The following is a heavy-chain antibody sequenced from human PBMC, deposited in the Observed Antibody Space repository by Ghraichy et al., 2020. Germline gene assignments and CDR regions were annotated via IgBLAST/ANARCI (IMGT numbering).Heavy chain of an antibody. J-gene: IGHJ4*02. Sequence: GGSLRLSCVGSEFSFNKFWMSWVRQAPGKGLEWVASIKQGGGEKHYADSLKGRIAISRDNTQNSLFLQLESLRVDDTAVYYCARARGGWCTTTNCFAEYAEYWGEGTLVTVSS. CDR2: IKQGGGEK. CDR3: ARARGGWCTTTNCFAEYAEY. D-gene: IGHD1-26*01. V-gene: IGHV3-7*01. CDR1: EFSFNKFW.